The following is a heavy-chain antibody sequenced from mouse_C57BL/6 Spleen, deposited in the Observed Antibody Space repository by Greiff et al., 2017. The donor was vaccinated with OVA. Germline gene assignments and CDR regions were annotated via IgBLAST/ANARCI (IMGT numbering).Heavy chain of an antibody. CDR3: ARGGYDYDEAWFAY. CDR2: ISYDGSN. D-gene: IGHD2-4*01. V-gene: IGHV3-6*01. CDR1: GYSITSGYY. J-gene: IGHJ3*01. Sequence: VQLQQSGPGLVKPSQSLSLTCSVTGYSITSGYYWNWIRQFPGNKLEWMGYISYDGSNNYNPSLKNRISITRDTSKNQFFLKLNSVTTEDTATYYCARGGYDYDEAWFAYWGQGTLVTVSA.